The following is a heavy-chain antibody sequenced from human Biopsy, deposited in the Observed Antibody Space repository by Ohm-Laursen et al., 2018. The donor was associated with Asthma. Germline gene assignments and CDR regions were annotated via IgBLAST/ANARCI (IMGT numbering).Heavy chain of an antibody. Sequence: SLRLSCSASGFSFNSYGMHWVRQAPGKGLEWVAVIWYDGSNKYYADSVKGRFTISRDFSKNTLHLQMHSLRVEDTAVYYCARGDSSGWSHYYFDYWGQGTLVTVSS. CDR3: ARGDSSGWSHYYFDY. CDR1: GFSFNSYG. CDR2: IWYDGSNK. J-gene: IGHJ4*02. D-gene: IGHD6-19*01. V-gene: IGHV3-33*08.